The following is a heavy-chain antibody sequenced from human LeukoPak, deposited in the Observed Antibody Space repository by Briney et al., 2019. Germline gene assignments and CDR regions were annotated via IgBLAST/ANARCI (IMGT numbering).Heavy chain of an antibody. CDR3: AREGATDWYFHL. J-gene: IGHJ2*01. CDR2: INSDGSST. Sequence: AGSLRLSCAASGFTFSSYWMHWVRQAPGKGLVWVSRINSDGSSTSYADSVKGRFTISRDNAKNTLYLQMSSLRAEDTAVYYCAREGATDWYFHLWGRGTLVTVSS. D-gene: IGHD5-12*01. V-gene: IGHV3-74*01. CDR1: GFTFSSYW.